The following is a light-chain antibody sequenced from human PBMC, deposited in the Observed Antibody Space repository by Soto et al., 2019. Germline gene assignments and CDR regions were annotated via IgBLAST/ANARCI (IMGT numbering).Light chain of an antibody. CDR3: QQYSNWPRT. CDR2: GAS. V-gene: IGKV3-15*01. Sequence: EIVMTQSPATLSVSPGERATLPCRASQSVSRNLAWYQQKPGQAPRLLIYGASTRATGIPARFSGSGSETEFTLTISSLQSEDFAVYYCQQYSNWPRTFGQGTKVDIK. J-gene: IGKJ1*01. CDR1: QSVSRN.